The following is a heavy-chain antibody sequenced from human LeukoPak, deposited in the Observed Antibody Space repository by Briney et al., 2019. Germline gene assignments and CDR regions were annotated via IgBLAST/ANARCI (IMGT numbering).Heavy chain of an antibody. D-gene: IGHD6-6*01. J-gene: IGHJ6*02. V-gene: IGHV3-7*01. CDR3: ASASTHYYYYGMDV. Sequence: GGSLRLSCAVSGFTHCRFWMSWVRHAPGKGLEGVATIKEDGSEKYYVDSVKGRFTISRDNAKSSLYLRMNSLRVEDTAVYYCASASTHYYYYGMDVWGQGTTVTVS. CDR2: IKEDGSEK. CDR1: GFTHCRFW.